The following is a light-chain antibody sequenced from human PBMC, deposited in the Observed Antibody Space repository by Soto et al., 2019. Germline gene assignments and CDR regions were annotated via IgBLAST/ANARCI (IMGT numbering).Light chain of an antibody. Sequence: EIVLTQSPATLSLSPGERATLSCRASQSVSSYLAWYQQKPGQAPRLLIYDASNRATGIPARFSGSGSGTDFTLTNSSLEPEDFAVYYCQQRNNWPRGTFGQGPRLEIK. CDR3: QQRNNWPRGT. CDR1: QSVSSY. CDR2: DAS. J-gene: IGKJ5*01. V-gene: IGKV3-11*01.